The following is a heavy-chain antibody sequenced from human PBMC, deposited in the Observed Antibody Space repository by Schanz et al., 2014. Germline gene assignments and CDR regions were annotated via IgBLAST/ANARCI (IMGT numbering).Heavy chain of an antibody. CDR1: GFTFSSYG. D-gene: IGHD2-2*01. CDR3: AKDLLYGAPMPLNHLDY. CDR2: IWYDGSGK. V-gene: IGHV3-33*06. Sequence: QVQLVESGGGVVQFGRSLRLSCVASGFTFSSYGMHWVRQAPGKGLEWVAVIWYDGSGKYYADSVKGRFTISRDNSKNTLYLQMNSLRAEDTAVYYCAKDLLYGAPMPLNHLDYWGQGTLVTVSS. J-gene: IGHJ4*02.